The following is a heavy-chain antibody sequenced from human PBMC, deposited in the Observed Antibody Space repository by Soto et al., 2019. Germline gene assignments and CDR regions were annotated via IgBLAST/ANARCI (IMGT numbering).Heavy chain of an antibody. D-gene: IGHD3-10*01. Sequence: EVQLLESGGGLVQPGGSLRLSCAASGFTFSSYAMSWVRQAPGKGLEWVSAISGSGGSTYYADSVKGRFTISRDNSKYTLYLQMNSLRAEDTAVYYCAKAGGGGTMVRGVIILYYYGMDVWGQGTTVTVSS. CDR3: AKAGGGGTMVRGVIILYYYGMDV. J-gene: IGHJ6*02. CDR2: ISGSGGST. CDR1: GFTFSSYA. V-gene: IGHV3-23*01.